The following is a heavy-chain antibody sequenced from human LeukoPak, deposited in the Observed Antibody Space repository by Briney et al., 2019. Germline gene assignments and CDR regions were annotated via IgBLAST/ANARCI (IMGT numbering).Heavy chain of an antibody. Sequence: SVKVSCKGSGGTFSSYAISWVRQAPGQGLEWMGGIIPIFGTANYAQKFLGRVTITADESTSTAYMELSSLRSEDTAVYYCARGGIQLWLRNWFDPWGQGTLVTVSS. CDR2: IIPIFGTA. V-gene: IGHV1-69*13. CDR1: GGTFSSYA. CDR3: ARGGIQLWLRNWFDP. J-gene: IGHJ5*02. D-gene: IGHD5-18*01.